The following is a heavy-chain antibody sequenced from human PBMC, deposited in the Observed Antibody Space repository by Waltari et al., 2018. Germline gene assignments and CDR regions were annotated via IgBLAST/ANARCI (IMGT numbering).Heavy chain of an antibody. D-gene: IGHD7-27*01. Sequence: QVQLQESGPGLVKPSETLSLTCTVSGGSISSYYWSWIRQPPGKGLEWIGYIYYSGSTNYNPSLKSRVTISVDTSKNQFSLKLSSVTAADTAVYYCARDNLGDFDYWGQGTLVTVSS. CDR3: ARDNLGDFDY. V-gene: IGHV4-59*01. J-gene: IGHJ4*02. CDR1: GGSISSYY. CDR2: IYYSGST.